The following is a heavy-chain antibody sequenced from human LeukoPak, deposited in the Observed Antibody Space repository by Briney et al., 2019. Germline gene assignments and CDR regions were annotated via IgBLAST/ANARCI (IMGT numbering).Heavy chain of an antibody. CDR3: ARIVNYDFWSGYYKGYYYYYMDV. CDR2: INRSGST. D-gene: IGHD3-3*01. Sequence: SETLSLTCAVYGGSFSGYYWSWIRQPPGKGLEWIGEINRSGSTNYNPSLKSRVTISVDTSKNQFSLKLSSVTAADTAVYYCARIVNYDFWSGYYKGYYYYYMDVWGKGTTVTVSS. V-gene: IGHV4-34*01. CDR1: GGSFSGYY. J-gene: IGHJ6*03.